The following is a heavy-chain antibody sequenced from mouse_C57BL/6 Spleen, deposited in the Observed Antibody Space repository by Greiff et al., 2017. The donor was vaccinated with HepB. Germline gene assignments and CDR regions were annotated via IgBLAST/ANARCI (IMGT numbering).Heavy chain of an antibody. CDR2: ILPGSGST. CDR1: GYTFTGYW. J-gene: IGHJ4*01. V-gene: IGHV1-9*01. Sequence: VKLMESGAELMKPGASVKLSCKAPGYTFTGYWIEWVKPRPGHGLEWIGEILPGSGSTNYNEKFKGKATFTADTSSNTAYMQLSSLTTEDSAIYYCARRPDGYYPHYYAMDYWGQGTSVTVSS. CDR3: ARRPDGYYPHYYAMDY. D-gene: IGHD2-3*01.